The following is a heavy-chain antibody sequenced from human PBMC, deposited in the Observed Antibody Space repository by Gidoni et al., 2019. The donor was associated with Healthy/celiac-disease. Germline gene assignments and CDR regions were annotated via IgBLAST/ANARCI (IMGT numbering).Heavy chain of an antibody. CDR3: AKDSRVTAYLDY. V-gene: IGHV3-23*01. CDR2: ISGSGGST. CDR1: GVTFSSYA. J-gene: IGHJ4*02. Sequence: EVQLLESGVGLVQPGVSLRLSCAASGVTFSSYAMSWVRQAQGKGLEWVSAISGSGGSTYYADSVKGRFTISRDNSKNTLYLQMNSLRAEETAVYYCAKDSRVTAYLDYWGQGTLVTVSS. D-gene: IGHD2-21*02.